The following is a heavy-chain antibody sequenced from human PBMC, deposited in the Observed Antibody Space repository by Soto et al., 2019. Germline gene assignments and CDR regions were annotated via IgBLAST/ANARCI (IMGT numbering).Heavy chain of an antibody. CDR3: ARRGSGSDYDY. J-gene: IGHJ4*02. Sequence: EVQLLESGGGLVQPGGSLRLSCAASGFTFSSYAMRWVRQAPVKGLEWVSAISGSGGSTYYADSVKGRFTISRDNSKNARYLQMTSLRAGVTAVYCCARRGSGSDYDYWGQGTVVTVSS. CDR1: GFTFSSYA. V-gene: IGHV3-23*01. CDR2: ISGSGGST. D-gene: IGHD1-26*01.